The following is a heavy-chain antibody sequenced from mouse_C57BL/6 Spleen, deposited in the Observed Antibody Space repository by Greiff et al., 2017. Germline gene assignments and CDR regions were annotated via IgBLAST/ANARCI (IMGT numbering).Heavy chain of an antibody. J-gene: IGHJ1*03. Sequence: LVKPGASVKMSCKASGYTFTDYYMNWVKQSHGKSLEWLGVINPYNGGTSYNQKFKGKATLTVDKTSSTAYMELNSLTSEDSAVYYCARRGYERDWYFDVWGTGTTVTVSS. CDR1: GYTFTDYY. CDR3: ARRGYERDWYFDV. CDR2: INPYNGGT. D-gene: IGHD2-2*01. V-gene: IGHV1-19*01.